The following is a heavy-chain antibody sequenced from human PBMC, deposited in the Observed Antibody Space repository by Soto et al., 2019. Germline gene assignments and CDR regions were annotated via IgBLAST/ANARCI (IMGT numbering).Heavy chain of an antibody. Sequence: PVNVSWKASGVTFRSYAISWLRQPPGQGLEWMGGIIPIFGTANYAQKFQGRVTITADKSTSTAYMELSSLRSEDTAVYYCARGPNDYGDYDAFDIWGQGTMVTVSS. V-gene: IGHV1-69*06. CDR1: GVTFRSYA. CDR2: IIPIFGTA. CDR3: ARGPNDYGDYDAFDI. D-gene: IGHD4-17*01. J-gene: IGHJ3*02.